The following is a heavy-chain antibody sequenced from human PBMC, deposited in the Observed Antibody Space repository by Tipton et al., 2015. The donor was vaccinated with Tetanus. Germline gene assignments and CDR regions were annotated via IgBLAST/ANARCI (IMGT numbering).Heavy chain of an antibody. CDR3: ARRRSAVLSGGYHWYFDL. D-gene: IGHD3-3*01. CDR2: FDPRDSGA. Sequence: QLVQSGADVKKPGESLKISCQGSGYNFSHYSIGWVRQMPGKGLEWVGIFDPRDSGARYGPSFRAQVIISADRSINTTYLQWGSLTASDTAIYYCARRRSAVLSGGYHWYFDLWGRGPMVTVSS. J-gene: IGHJ2*01. CDR1: GYNFSHYS. V-gene: IGHV5-51*01.